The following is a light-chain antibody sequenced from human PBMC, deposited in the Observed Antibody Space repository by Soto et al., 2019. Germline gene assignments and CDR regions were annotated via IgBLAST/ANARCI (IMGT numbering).Light chain of an antibody. J-gene: IGLJ1*01. CDR2: DVS. CDR3: SSYTSSSPRV. V-gene: IGLV2-14*01. CDR1: SRDVCGYNY. Sequence: QSVLTQPASVSGSPGQSITISCTGTSRDVCGYNYVSWYQQHPGKAPKLMIYDVSNRPSGVSNRFSGSKSGNTSSLTISGLQDEDEADYYCSSYTSSSPRVFGTGTKVTVL.